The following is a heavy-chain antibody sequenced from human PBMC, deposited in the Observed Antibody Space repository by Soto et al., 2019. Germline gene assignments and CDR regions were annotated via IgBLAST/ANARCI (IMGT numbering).Heavy chain of an antibody. CDR3: VRGLRYSGMDV. Sequence: QVQLQPWGAGLLKPSETLSLTCAVNGGSFSAYYWTWIRQPPGRGLEWIGEIDHSGSTNYNPSLESRVTISIDTAKNRFSLNVTSVTAADTAVYYCVRGLRYSGMDVWGQGTTVTVS. V-gene: IGHV4-34*01. CDR2: IDHSGST. CDR1: GGSFSAYY. D-gene: IGHD2-15*01. J-gene: IGHJ6*02.